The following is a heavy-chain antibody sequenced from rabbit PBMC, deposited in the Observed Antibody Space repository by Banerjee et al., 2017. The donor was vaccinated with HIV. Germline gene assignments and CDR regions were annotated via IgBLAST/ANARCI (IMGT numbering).Heavy chain of an antibody. CDR2: IVTGDGST. V-gene: IGHV1S40*01. D-gene: IGHD1-1*01. CDR1: GIDFSSYYR. CDR3: ARCGSSSAYNL. J-gene: IGHJ4*01. Sequence: QSLEESGGGLVQPGGTLTLTCKASGIDFSSYYRMCWVRQAPGKGLEWIGCIVTGDGSTDYANWAKGRFTISKTSSTTVTLQMTSLSAADTATYFCARCGSSSAYNLWGPGTLVTVS.